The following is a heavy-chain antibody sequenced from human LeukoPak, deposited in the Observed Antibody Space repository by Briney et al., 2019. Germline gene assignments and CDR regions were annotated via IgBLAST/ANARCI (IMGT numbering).Heavy chain of an antibody. D-gene: IGHD6-13*01. J-gene: IGHJ4*02. CDR3: ARVAAAGNYYFDY. Sequence: ETLSLTCAVYGGSFSGYFWSWIRQPPGKGLEWIGEINRGGSTNYNPSLKSRVTISIDTSKNQFSLKLSSVTAADTAVYFCARVAAAGNYYFDYWGQGTLVTVSS. V-gene: IGHV4-34*01. CDR2: INRGGST. CDR1: GGSFSGYF.